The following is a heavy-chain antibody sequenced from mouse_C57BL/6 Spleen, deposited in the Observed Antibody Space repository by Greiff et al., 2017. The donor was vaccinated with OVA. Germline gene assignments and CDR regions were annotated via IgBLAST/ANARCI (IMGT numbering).Heavy chain of an antibody. Sequence: VKLMESGPELVKPGASVKISCKASGYAFSSSWMNWVKQRPGKGLEWIGRIYPGDGDTNYNGKFKGKATLTADKSSSTAYMQLSSLTSEDSAVYFCARYGDYAFFDYWGQGTTLTVSS. J-gene: IGHJ2*01. CDR2: IYPGDGDT. CDR1: GYAFSSSW. V-gene: IGHV1-82*01. D-gene: IGHD2-4*01. CDR3: ARYGDYAFFDY.